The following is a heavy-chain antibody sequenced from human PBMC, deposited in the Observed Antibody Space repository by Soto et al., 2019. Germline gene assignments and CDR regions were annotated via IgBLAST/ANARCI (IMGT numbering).Heavy chain of an antibody. D-gene: IGHD5-12*01. CDR1: SGSISSSHW. V-gene: IGHV4-4*02. J-gene: IGHJ4*02. CDR3: AQRKVVTTDDPRAPFGY. Sequence: QVQLQESGPGLVKPSGTLSLTCAVSSGSISSSHWWGWVRLSPGKGLEWIAEIHHSGSTNYNPSVGIRVTKSLDKPMSCCPPKLSSSTAADPDVYYCAQRKVVTTDDPRAPFGYWGPGTAVTVSS. CDR2: IHHSGST.